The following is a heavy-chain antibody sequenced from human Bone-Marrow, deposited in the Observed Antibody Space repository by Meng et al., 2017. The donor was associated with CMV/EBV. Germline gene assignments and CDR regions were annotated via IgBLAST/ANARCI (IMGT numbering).Heavy chain of an antibody. CDR2: VYYSGST. D-gene: IGHD2-2*01. CDR3: ARLFRVVVGGQIGGRYFDY. Sequence: SETLSLTCRVSGGSIKTSYSYYWGWIRQSPGTGLEWIGSVYYSGSTYYNRSLKSRLTISVDTSENHFAMKMHSVTAADTAVYYCARLFRVVVGGQIGGRYFDYWGPGKVVTVSS. CDR1: GGSIKTSYSYY. V-gene: IGHV4-39*01. J-gene: IGHJ4*02.